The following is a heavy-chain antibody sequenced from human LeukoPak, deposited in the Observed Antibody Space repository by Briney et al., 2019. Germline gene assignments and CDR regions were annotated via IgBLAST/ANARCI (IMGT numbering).Heavy chain of an antibody. CDR2: IYSNGDT. D-gene: IGHD6-13*01. V-gene: IGHV4-61*02. J-gene: IGHJ6*03. CDR3: AGRHSKQQPYYYYMDI. Sequence: RASQTLSLTCTVSGDSISSGSYYWSWIRQPAGKGLEWIGRIYSNGDTKFNPSLKSRVTISLDTSKNQFSLKLSSATAADTAVYYCAGRHSKQQPYYYYMDIWGKGTTVTVSS. CDR1: GDSISSGSYY.